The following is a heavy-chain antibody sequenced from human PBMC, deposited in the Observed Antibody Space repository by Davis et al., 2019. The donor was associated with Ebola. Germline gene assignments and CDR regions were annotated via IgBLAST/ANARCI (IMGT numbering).Heavy chain of an antibody. CDR2: VRTKSSNYAT. CDR3: TRWATDYNTLGDY. V-gene: IGHV3-73*01. J-gene: IGHJ4*02. CDR1: GFTFSGSA. Sequence: PGGSLRLSCAASGFTFSGSAIHWVRQASGKGLEWIGRVRTKSSNYATAYAASVRGRCTISRDESKSTAYLEMNSLKTEDTAVYYCTRWATDYNTLGDYWGQGTLVTVSS. D-gene: IGHD4-11*01.